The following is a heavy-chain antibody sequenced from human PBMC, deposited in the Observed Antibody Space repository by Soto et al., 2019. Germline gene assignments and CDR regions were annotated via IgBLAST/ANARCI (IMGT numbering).Heavy chain of an antibody. CDR1: GFSHSTSGVG. Sequence: QITLKESGPTLVKPTQPLTLTCTFSGFSHSTSGVGVGWIRQPPGKALEWLALIYWDDDKRYSPSLKSRLTITKDTSKTQVVLTMTNMDPVDTATYYCAHRREVTMVRAVITHYFDFWGHGTLVTVSS. J-gene: IGHJ4*01. D-gene: IGHD3-10*01. V-gene: IGHV2-5*02. CDR2: IYWDDDK. CDR3: AHRREVTMVRAVITHYFDF.